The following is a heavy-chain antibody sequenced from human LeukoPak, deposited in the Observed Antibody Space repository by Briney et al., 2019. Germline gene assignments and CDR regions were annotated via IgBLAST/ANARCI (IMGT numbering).Heavy chain of an antibody. CDR2: IHYTGTT. Sequence: SETLSLTCTVSGGSISSSSYYWGWIRQPPGKGLEWIGSIHYTGTTFYNPSLKSRVTISVDTSKNQFSLKLSSVTAADTAVYYCARGGIGGSYRDDAFDIWGQGTMVTVSS. V-gene: IGHV4-39*07. CDR3: ARGGIGGSYRDDAFDI. J-gene: IGHJ3*02. D-gene: IGHD1-26*01. CDR1: GGSISSSSYY.